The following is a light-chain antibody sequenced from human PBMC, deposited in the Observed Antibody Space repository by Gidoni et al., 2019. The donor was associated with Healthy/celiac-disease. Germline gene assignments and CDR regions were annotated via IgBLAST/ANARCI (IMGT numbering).Light chain of an antibody. V-gene: IGKV3-20*01. CDR1: QSVSSSY. J-gene: IGKJ3*01. CDR2: GAS. CDR3: QQYGSSLPT. Sequence: EIVLTQSPGTLSLSPGERATLSCRASQSVSSSYLAWYQQKPGQAPRLLIYGASSRATGIPDRFSGSGSGTDFTLTISRLEPEDFAVYYCQQYGSSLPTFGPXTKVDIK.